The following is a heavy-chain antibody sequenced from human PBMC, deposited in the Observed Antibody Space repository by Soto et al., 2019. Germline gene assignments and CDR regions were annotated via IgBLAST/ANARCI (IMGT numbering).Heavy chain of an antibody. Sequence: SETLSLTCTVSGGSISSSSYYWGWIRQPPGKGLEWIGSIYYSGSTYYNPSLKSRVTISVDTSKNQFSLKLSSVTAADTAVYYCARPINYGSGSYYIESCFDPCGQGTLVSVSS. J-gene: IGHJ5*02. D-gene: IGHD3-10*01. V-gene: IGHV4-39*01. CDR2: IYYSGST. CDR1: GGSISSSSYY. CDR3: ARPINYGSGSYYIESCFDP.